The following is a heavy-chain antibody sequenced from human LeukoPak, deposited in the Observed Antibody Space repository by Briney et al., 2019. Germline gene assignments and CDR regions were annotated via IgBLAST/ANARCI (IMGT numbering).Heavy chain of an antibody. J-gene: IGHJ4*02. D-gene: IGHD2-15*01. Sequence: GGSLRLSCAASGFTFSSYAMSWVRQAPGKGLEWVAVISYDGSNKYSADSVKGRFTISRDNSKNTLYLQMNSLRAEDTAVYYCAKDQGYCSGGSCYSGDYWGQGTLVTVSS. CDR1: GFTFSSYA. V-gene: IGHV3-30*04. CDR3: AKDQGYCSGGSCYSGDY. CDR2: ISYDGSNK.